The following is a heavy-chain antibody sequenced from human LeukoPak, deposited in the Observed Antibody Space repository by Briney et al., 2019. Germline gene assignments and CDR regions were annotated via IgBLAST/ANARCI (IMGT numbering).Heavy chain of an antibody. D-gene: IGHD3-22*01. Sequence: GGSLRLSCAPSGFTFSIYWMNWVRQAPGKGLEWVSSISSSSSYIYYADSVKGRFTISRDNAKNSLYLQMNSLRAEDTAVYYCAREVYAGDSSADLGQKPDYWGQGTLVTVSS. CDR3: AREVYAGDSSADLGQKPDY. V-gene: IGHV3-21*01. J-gene: IGHJ4*02. CDR1: GFTFSIYW. CDR2: ISSSSSYI.